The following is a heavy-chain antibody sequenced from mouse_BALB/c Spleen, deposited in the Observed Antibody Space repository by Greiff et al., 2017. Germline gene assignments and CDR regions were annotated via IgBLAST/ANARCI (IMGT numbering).Heavy chain of an antibody. CDR1: GYAFTNYL. D-gene: IGHD2-1*01. V-gene: IGHV1-54*01. CDR3: ARDEGNYGGYYAMDY. Sequence: QVQLKQSGAELVRPGTSVKVSCKASGYAFTNYLIEWVKQRPGQGLEWIGVINPGSGGTNYNEKFKGKATLTADKSSSTAYMQLSSLTSDDSAVYFCARDEGNYGGYYAMDYWGQGTSVTVSS. CDR2: INPGSGGT. J-gene: IGHJ4*01.